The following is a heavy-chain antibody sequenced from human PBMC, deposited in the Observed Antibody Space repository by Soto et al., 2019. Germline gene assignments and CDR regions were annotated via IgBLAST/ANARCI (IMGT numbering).Heavy chain of an antibody. V-gene: IGHV3-30*18. CDR3: AKSGVARCSSSTCYARRIWFDP. CDR1: GFTFSNYA. Sequence: QVQLVESGGGVVQPGRSLRLSCAASGFTFSNYAMHWVRQAPGEGLEWLAVISYDGGNKYYAASVKGRFTISRDNSRNTLFLQMNSLTTEDTAVYYCAKSGVARCSSSTCYARRIWFDPWGQGTLVTVSS. CDR2: ISYDGGNK. D-gene: IGHD2-2*01. J-gene: IGHJ5*02.